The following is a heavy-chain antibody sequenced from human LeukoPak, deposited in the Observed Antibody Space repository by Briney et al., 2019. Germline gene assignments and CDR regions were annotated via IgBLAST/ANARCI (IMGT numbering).Heavy chain of an antibody. CDR3: ARAFYGSGSYPSPYYYGMDV. J-gene: IGHJ6*02. D-gene: IGHD3-10*01. CDR1: GFAFSDYY. Sequence: TGGSLRLSCAASGFAFSDYYMSWIRQAPGKGLEWVSYISSSGSTIYYADSVKGRFTISRDNAKNSLYLQMNSLRAEDTAVYYCARAFYGSGSYPSPYYYGMDVWGQGTTVTVSS. V-gene: IGHV3-11*01. CDR2: ISSSGSTI.